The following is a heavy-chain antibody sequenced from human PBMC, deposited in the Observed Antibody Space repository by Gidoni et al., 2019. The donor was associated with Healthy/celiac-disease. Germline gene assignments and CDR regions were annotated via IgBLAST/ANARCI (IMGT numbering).Heavy chain of an antibody. Sequence: EVQLVASGGGLVKRGGSLRTSCAASGFTFRSYSMSWVGQAPGKGLEWVSSISSSSSYIYYADSVKGRFTISRDNAKNSLYLQMNSLRAEDTAVYYCARPPDVYSSTTSRFDPWGQGTLVTVSS. J-gene: IGHJ5*02. V-gene: IGHV3-21*01. D-gene: IGHD6-13*01. CDR3: ARPPDVYSSTTSRFDP. CDR2: ISSSSSYI. CDR1: GFTFRSYS.